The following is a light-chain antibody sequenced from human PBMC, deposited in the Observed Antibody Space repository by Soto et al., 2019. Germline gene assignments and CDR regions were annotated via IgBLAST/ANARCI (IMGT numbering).Light chain of an antibody. CDR1: QSVSSY. V-gene: IGKV3-11*01. CDR3: QHYNSYSEA. Sequence: EIVLTQSPATLSLSPGERATLSCRASQSVSSYLAWYQQKPGQAPRLLIYDASNRATGIPARFSGSGSGTEFTLTISSLQPDDFATYCCQHYNSYSEAFGQGTKVDIK. J-gene: IGKJ1*01. CDR2: DAS.